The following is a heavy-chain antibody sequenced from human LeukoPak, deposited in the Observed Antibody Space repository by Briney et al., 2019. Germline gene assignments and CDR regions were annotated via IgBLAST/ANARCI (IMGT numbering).Heavy chain of an antibody. CDR1: GFTFADHA. D-gene: IGHD1-1*01. Sequence: GTSLRLSCVASGFTFADHAMHWVRRAPGQGLEWVTGINWNNDGIVYAASVKGRFTVSRDNAKNTLYLQMNGLRPEDTAFYYCARDDYNTLGYNFHHRGQGTLVTVSS. CDR2: INWNNDGI. CDR3: ARDDYNTLGYNFHH. J-gene: IGHJ1*01. V-gene: IGHV3-9*01.